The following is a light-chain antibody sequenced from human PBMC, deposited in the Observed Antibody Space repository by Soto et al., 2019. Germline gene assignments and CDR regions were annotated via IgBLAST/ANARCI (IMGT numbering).Light chain of an antibody. J-gene: IGKJ4*01. V-gene: IGKV3-15*01. CDR3: PPYTTWLLP. CDR1: QGIGDT. CDR2: DTS. Sequence: VMNQSPAALSVPTGEGATLSCRASQGIGDTLAWYQHKPGQTPRLLIYDTSTRATGVPTRFSGSRSGAEFTLTINSLQSEDFAVYYCPPYTTWLLPFAGGTKVDIK.